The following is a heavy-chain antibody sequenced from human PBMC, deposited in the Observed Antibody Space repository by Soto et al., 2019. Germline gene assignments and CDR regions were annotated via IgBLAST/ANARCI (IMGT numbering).Heavy chain of an antibody. CDR3: ARASSRWGSDAAH. V-gene: IGHV3-53*01. CDR2: IYSGGST. D-gene: IGHD7-27*01. CDR1: GFSVSGNY. Sequence: EVQVVESGGGLIQPGGSLRLSCAASGFSVSGNYMGWVRQAPGKGLEWVSAIYSGGSTHYADSVKGRFTISRDNSKNTLYLQMNSLRAEETAVYYCARASSRWGSDAAHSGQGTLVTVSS. J-gene: IGHJ4*02.